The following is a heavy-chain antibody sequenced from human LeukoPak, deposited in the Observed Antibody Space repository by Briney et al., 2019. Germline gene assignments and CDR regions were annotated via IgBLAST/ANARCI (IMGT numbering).Heavy chain of an antibody. V-gene: IGHV3-73*01. J-gene: IGHJ4*02. CDR1: GFTFSGSA. Sequence: PGGSLRLSCAASGFTFSGSAMYWVRQASGKGLEWVGRIRSKANSYATAYAASVKGRFTISRDDSKNTAYLQMNSLKTEDTAVYYCTRHLGDGYNLLVGGSVPYYFDYWGQGTLVTVSS. D-gene: IGHD5-24*01. CDR2: IRSKANSYAT. CDR3: TRHLGDGYNLLVGGSVPYYFDY.